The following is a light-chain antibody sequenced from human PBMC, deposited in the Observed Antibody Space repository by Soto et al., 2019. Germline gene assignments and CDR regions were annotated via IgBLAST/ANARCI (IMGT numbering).Light chain of an antibody. V-gene: IGKV3-20*01. CDR2: GAS. Sequence: EIVLTQSPGTLSLSPGERATLSCRASQSVSSSYFAWYQQKPGQAPRLLIYGASSRATGILDRFSGSGSGTDFTLTISRLEPEDFAVYYCQQYGSSPWTFGQGTKVEIK. CDR1: QSVSSSY. J-gene: IGKJ1*01. CDR3: QQYGSSPWT.